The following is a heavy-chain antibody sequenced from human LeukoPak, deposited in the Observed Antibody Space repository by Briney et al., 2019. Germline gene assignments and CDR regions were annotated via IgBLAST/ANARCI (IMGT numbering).Heavy chain of an antibody. CDR2: MYYRGST. J-gene: IGHJ6*03. V-gene: IGHV4-39*07. CDR1: GGSISSSSHY. Sequence: PSETLSLTCTVSGGSISSSSHYWGWIRQPPGKGLEWIGSMYYRGSTYHNPSLKSRVTISVDASKNQFSLKLSSVTAADTAVYYCARGPQIAAVYYYYYYMDVWGKGTTVTISS. D-gene: IGHD6-25*01. CDR3: ARGPQIAAVYYYYYYMDV.